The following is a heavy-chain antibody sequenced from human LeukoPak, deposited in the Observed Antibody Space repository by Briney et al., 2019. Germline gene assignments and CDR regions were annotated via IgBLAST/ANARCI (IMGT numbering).Heavy chain of an antibody. CDR2: IKSDGITI. D-gene: IGHD1-20*01. CDR3: LRDLNWSLDQ. J-gene: IGHJ4*02. CDR1: GNYW. Sequence: GGSLRLSCAASGNYWMHWVRQAPGKGLVWVSRIKSDGITITYADSVKGRFTISRDNAKNTLYLQMNSLRAEDTAVYYCLRDLNWSLDQWGQGTLVTVSS. V-gene: IGHV3-74*01.